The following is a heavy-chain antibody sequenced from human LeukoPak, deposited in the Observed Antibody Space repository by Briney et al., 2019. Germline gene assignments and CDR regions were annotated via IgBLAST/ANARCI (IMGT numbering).Heavy chain of an antibody. CDR1: GLTFSSHW. CDR3: ATQQGGNPAY. V-gene: IGHV3-74*01. J-gene: IGHJ4*02. D-gene: IGHD1-14*01. CDR2: ITNDGSST. Sequence: GGSLRLSCAASGLTFSSHWMHWVRQAPGKGLVWVSRITNDGSSTTYADSVKGRFTISRDNAKNMLYLQVNSLRAEDTAVYCCATQQGGNPAYWGQGTLVTVSS.